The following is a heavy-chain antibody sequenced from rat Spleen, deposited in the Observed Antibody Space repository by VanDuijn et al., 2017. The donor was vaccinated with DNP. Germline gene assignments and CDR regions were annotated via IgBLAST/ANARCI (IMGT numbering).Heavy chain of an antibody. CDR3: VRDPYNAGFDY. V-gene: IGHV2-32*01. CDR1: GFSLNTYH. CDR2: MWSGGDT. J-gene: IGHJ2*01. Sequence: QVQLKESGPGLVQPSQTLSLTCTVSGFSLNTYHVHWVRQPPGKGLEWMGVMWSGGDTSYNLSLKSRLTITRDTSKSQIFLNVNSLQSEDTATYYCVRDPYNAGFDYWGQGIMVTVSS. D-gene: IGHD4-3*01.